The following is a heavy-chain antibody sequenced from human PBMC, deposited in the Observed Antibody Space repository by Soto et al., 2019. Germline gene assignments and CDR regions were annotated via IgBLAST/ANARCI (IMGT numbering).Heavy chain of an antibody. CDR1: GGSISSSNW. Sequence: NPSETLSLTCAVSGGSISSSNWWSWVRQPPGKGLEWIGEIYHSGSTNYNPSLKSRVTISVDKSKNQFSLKLSSVTAADTAVYYCAILGITMVRGVITKTVPWGQGTLVTVSS. CDR2: IYHSGST. D-gene: IGHD3-10*01. V-gene: IGHV4-4*02. CDR3: AILGITMVRGVITKTVP. J-gene: IGHJ5*02.